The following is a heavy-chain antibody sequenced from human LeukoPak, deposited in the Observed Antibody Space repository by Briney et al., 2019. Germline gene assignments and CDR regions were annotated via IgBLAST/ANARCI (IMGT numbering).Heavy chain of an antibody. D-gene: IGHD3-3*01. Sequence: ASVKVSCKASGYTFTSYGISWVRQAPGQGLEWMGWISAYNCNTNYAQKRQGRVTMTTDTSTSTAYMELRSLRSDDTAVYYCARVGRYYDFWSGYDYYYYYMDVWGKGTTVTVSS. CDR3: ARVGRYYDFWSGYDYYYYYMDV. V-gene: IGHV1-18*01. CDR2: ISAYNCNT. J-gene: IGHJ6*03. CDR1: GYTFTSYG.